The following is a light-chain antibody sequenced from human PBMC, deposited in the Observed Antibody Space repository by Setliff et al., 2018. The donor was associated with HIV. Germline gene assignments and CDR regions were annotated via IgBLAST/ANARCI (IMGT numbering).Light chain of an antibody. Sequence: GSPGQSVTISCTGTSSDVGGYNYVSWYQQHPGKAPKLMIYDVSKRPSGVPDRFSGSKSGNTASLTISGLQAEDEADYYCCSYAGSSSYVFGTGTKVTVL. CDR1: SSDVGGYNY. V-gene: IGLV2-11*01. CDR3: CSYAGSSSYV. CDR2: DVS. J-gene: IGLJ1*01.